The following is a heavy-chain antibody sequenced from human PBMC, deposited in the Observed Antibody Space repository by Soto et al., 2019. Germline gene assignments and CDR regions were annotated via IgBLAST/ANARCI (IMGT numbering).Heavy chain of an antibody. CDR3: VRKLRNGDHDY. Sequence: GGSXRLSCASSGVSFRSYWMIWVRHSPGKGLELVANIKQDGSEKNYEGSVKGRFTISRDNAKNSLFLQMNSLRAEDTAVYFCVRKLRNGDHDYWGKGTLVTVSS. CDR1: GVSFRSYW. CDR2: IKQDGSEK. V-gene: IGHV3-7*03. J-gene: IGHJ4*02. D-gene: IGHD4-17*01.